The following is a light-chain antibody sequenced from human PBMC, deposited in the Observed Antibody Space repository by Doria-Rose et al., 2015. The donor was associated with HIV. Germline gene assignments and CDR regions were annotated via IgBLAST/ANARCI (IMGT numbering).Light chain of an antibody. CDR3: HQYASSRT. V-gene: IGKV3-20*01. J-gene: IGKJ1*01. Sequence: TQSSGTLSLSPGERATLSCRASQSVSANYLAWYQQRPGQSPRLLIYGASSRATDIPDRFSGSGSGTDFTLTISRLEPEDFAGYYCHQYASSRTFGQGTKVEIK. CDR1: QSVSANY. CDR2: GAS.